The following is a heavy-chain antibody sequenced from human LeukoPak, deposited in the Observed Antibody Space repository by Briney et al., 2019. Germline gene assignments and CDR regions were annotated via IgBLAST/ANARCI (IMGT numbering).Heavy chain of an antibody. V-gene: IGHV5-51*01. CDR1: GYSFTSYW. D-gene: IGHD4-17*01. CDR3: ARERTVTTRYFDY. Sequence: GEYLKISCKGSGYSFTSYWIGWVRQMPGKGLEWMGIIYPGDSDTRHSPSFQGQVTISADKSISTAYLQWSSLKASDTAMYYCARERTVTTRYFDYWVQGTLVTVSS. J-gene: IGHJ4*02. CDR2: IYPGDSDT.